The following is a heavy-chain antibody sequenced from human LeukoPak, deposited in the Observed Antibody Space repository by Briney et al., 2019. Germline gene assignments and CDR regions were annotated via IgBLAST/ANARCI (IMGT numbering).Heavy chain of an antibody. CDR3: ARRTSGPVAFDI. Sequence: GSSVKVSSKASGGTFSSYAISWVRQAPGQGLEWMGWMNPNSGNTGYAQKFQGRVTMTRNTSISTAYMELSSLRSEDTAVYYCARRTSGPVAFDIWGQGTMVTVSS. CDR2: MNPNSGNT. V-gene: IGHV1-8*02. CDR1: GGTFSSYA. D-gene: IGHD2-2*01. J-gene: IGHJ3*02.